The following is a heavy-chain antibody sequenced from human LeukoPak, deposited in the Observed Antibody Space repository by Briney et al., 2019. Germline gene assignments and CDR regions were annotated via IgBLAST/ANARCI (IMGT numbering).Heavy chain of an antibody. CDR3: ARGGLIVVVVAATINWFDP. D-gene: IGHD2-15*01. CDR2: INHSGST. CDR1: GGSSSVYY. Sequence: SETLSLTCAVYGGSSSVYYGSWIRPPPGKGLDWIGEINHSGSTNYNPSLKSRVTISVDTSKNQFSLKLSSVTAADTAVYYCARGGLIVVVVAATINWFDPWGQGTLVTVSS. J-gene: IGHJ5*02. V-gene: IGHV4-34*01.